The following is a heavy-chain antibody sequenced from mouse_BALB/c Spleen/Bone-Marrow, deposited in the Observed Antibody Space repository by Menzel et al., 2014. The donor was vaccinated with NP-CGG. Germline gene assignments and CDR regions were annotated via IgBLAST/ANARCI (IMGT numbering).Heavy chain of an antibody. V-gene: IGHV1-5*01. CDR3: TTLARNYFDY. D-gene: IGHD3-1*01. CDR1: GYTFTSYW. Sequence: EVQLQESGTVLARPGASVKMSCKASGYTFTSYWMHWVKQRPGQGLEWIGTIYPGKSDTTYNQKFKGKAKLTAVTSTSTAYMELSSLTNEDSAVCYCTTLARNYFDYWGQGTTLTVSS. CDR2: IYPGKSDT. J-gene: IGHJ2*01.